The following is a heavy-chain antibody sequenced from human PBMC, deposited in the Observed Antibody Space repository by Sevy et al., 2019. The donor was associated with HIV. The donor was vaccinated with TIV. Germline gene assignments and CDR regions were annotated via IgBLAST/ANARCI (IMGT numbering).Heavy chain of an antibody. CDR3: ARHVRPSNYYDCSGGIDY. D-gene: IGHD3-22*01. Sequence: SETLSLTCTVSGGSISSSSYYWGWIRQPPGKGLEWIGSIYYSGSTNYNPSLKSRVTISVDTSKNQFSLKLSSVTAADTAVYYCARHVRPSNYYDCSGGIDYRGQGTLVTVSS. J-gene: IGHJ4*02. V-gene: IGHV4-39*01. CDR2: IYYSGST. CDR1: GGSISSSSYY.